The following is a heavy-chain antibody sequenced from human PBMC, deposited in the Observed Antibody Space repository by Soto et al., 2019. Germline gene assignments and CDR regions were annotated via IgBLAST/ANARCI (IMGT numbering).Heavy chain of an antibody. CDR2: IYYSGST. Sequence: QVQLQESGPGLVKPSQTLSLTCTVSGGSISSGDYYWSWIRQPPGKGLEWIGYIYYSGSTYYNPSLKSRVTISVDTSKNQFSLKLSSVTAADTAVYCCARLFTYYYDSSGYYYVGDYDYWGQGTLVTVSS. CDR1: GGSISSGDYY. CDR3: ARLFTYYYDSSGYYYVGDYDY. V-gene: IGHV4-30-4*01. D-gene: IGHD3-22*01. J-gene: IGHJ4*02.